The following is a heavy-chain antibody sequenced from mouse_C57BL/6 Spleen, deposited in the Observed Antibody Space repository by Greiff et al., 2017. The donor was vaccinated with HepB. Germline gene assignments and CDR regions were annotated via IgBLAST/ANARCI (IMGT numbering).Heavy chain of an antibody. CDR2: INPNNGGT. J-gene: IGHJ1*03. CDR1: GYTFTDYN. Sequence: EVKLMESGPELVKPGASVKIPCKASGYTFTDYNMDWVKQSHGKSLEWIGDINPNNGGTIYNQKFKGKATLTVDKSSSTAYMELRSLTSEDTAVYYCARPIYYYGSSYWYFDVWGTGTTVTVSS. CDR3: ARPIYYYGSSYWYFDV. D-gene: IGHD1-1*01. V-gene: IGHV1-18*01.